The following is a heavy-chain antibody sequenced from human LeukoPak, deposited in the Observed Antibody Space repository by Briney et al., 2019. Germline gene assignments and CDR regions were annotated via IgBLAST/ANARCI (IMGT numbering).Heavy chain of an antibody. CDR3: ARDRGHMIVDEVDAFDI. J-gene: IGHJ3*02. CDR1: GFTFSRYS. D-gene: IGHD3-22*01. CDR2: IKQDGSEK. Sequence: PGGSLRLSCAASGFTFSRYSMNWVRQAPGKGLEWVAHIKQDGSEKYYVDSVKGRFTISRDNAKNSLYLQMNSLRAEDTAVYYCARDRGHMIVDEVDAFDIWGQGTMVTVSS. V-gene: IGHV3-7*01.